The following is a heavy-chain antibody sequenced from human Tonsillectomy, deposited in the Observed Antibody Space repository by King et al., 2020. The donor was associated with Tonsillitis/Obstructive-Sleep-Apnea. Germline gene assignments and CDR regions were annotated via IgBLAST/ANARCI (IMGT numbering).Heavy chain of an antibody. Sequence: VQLQESGPGLVKPSQTLSLTCTVSGGSISDSSYYWSWIRQHPGKGLEWIGYIYFSGRTYYNSSLQSRVTISVATSKNQFSLKLSSVTVADTAVYYCARTFRTGGYWYFDLWGRGTLAT. D-gene: IGHD7-27*01. J-gene: IGHJ2*01. V-gene: IGHV4-31*03. CDR3: ARTFRTGGYWYFDL. CDR2: IYFSGRT. CDR1: GGSISDSSYY.